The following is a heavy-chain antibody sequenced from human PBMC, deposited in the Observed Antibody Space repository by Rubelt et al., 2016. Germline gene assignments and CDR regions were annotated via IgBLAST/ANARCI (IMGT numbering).Heavy chain of an antibody. Sequence: QVQLQESGPGLVKPSETLSLTCTVSGDSISSYYWTWIRQPPGKGLEWIGYIYYSGSTNYNPSLKSRVTISVDTSKNPLPRKLRSVAAADTAVYYCARGLGGTYYDAFDMWGQGTVVTVFS. D-gene: IGHD1-26*01. CDR3: ARGLGGTYYDAFDM. CDR1: GDSISSYY. V-gene: IGHV4-59*01. J-gene: IGHJ3*02. CDR2: IYYSGST.